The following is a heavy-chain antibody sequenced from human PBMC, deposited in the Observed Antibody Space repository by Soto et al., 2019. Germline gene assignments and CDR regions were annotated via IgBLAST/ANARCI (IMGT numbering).Heavy chain of an antibody. CDR2: ISAYNGNT. J-gene: IGHJ3*02. Sequence: AAVKVSCKASGYTFTSYGMSWVRQAHGQGLEWMGWISAYNGNTNYAQKLQGRVTLTTDTSTSTAYMELRSLRSDDTAVYYCARGRYDYIWRSYRYPDAFDIWGQGTMVTVSS. CDR3: ARGRYDYIWRSYRYPDAFDI. CDR1: GYTFTSYG. D-gene: IGHD3-16*02. V-gene: IGHV1-18*01.